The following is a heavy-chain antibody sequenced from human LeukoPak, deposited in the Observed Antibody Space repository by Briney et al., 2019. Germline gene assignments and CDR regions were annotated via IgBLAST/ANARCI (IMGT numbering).Heavy chain of an antibody. V-gene: IGHV3-30*02. J-gene: IGHJ6*02. CDR3: AKTPGDYYYYYYGMDV. Sequence: PGGSLRLSCAASGSTFSSYGMHWVRQAPGKGLEWVAFIRYDGSNKYYADSVKGRFTISRDNSKNTLYLQMNSLRAEDTAVYYCAKTPGDYYYYYYGMDVWGQGTTVTVSS. CDR1: GSTFSSYG. CDR2: IRYDGSNK. D-gene: IGHD4-17*01.